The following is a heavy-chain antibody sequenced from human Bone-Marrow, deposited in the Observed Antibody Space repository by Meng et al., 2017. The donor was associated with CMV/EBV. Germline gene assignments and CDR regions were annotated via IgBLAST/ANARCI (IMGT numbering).Heavy chain of an antibody. Sequence: GESLKISWKGSGYSFTSYWIGWVRQMPGQGLEWMGIIYPGDSDTRYSPSFQGQVTISADNSISTAYRQWGSLKASDTAMYYCARLAAHWGIADLDYWGQGTLVTVSS. J-gene: IGHJ4*02. CDR1: GYSFTSYW. V-gene: IGHV5-51*01. CDR3: ARLAAHWGIADLDY. D-gene: IGHD6-13*01. CDR2: IYPGDSDT.